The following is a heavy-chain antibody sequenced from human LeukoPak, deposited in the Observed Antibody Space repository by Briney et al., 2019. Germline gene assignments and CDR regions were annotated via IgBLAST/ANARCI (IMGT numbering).Heavy chain of an antibody. CDR3: AREWGRYCGGDCLSGDAFDI. Sequence: GSLRLSCAASGFTVSSNYMSWVRQAPGKGLEWIGYIYYSGSTNYNPSLKSRVTISVDTPKNQFSLKLSSVTAADTAVYYCAREWGRYCGGDCLSGDAFDIWGQGTMVTVSS. CDR2: IYYSGST. V-gene: IGHV4-59*02. D-gene: IGHD2-21*02. CDR1: GFTVSSNY. J-gene: IGHJ3*02.